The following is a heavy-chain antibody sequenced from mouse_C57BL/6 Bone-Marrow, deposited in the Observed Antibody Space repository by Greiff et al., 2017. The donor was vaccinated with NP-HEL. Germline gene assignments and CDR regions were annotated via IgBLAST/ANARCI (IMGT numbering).Heavy chain of an antibody. V-gene: IGHV5-6*01. CDR1: GFTFSSYG. D-gene: IGHD4-1*01. CDR3: ARHITGMDY. Sequence: EVQLVESGGDLVKPGGSLKLSCAASGFTFSSYGMSWVRQTPDKRLEWVATISSGGSYTYYPDSVKGRFPISRDKAKNTLYLQMSSLKSEDTAMDYCARHITGMDYWGQGTTLTVSS. CDR2: ISSGGSYT. J-gene: IGHJ2*01.